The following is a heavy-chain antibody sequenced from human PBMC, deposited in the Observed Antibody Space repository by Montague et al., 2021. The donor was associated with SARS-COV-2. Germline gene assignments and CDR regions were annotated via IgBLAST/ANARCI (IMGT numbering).Heavy chain of an antibody. V-gene: IGHV3-30-3*01. J-gene: IGHJ4*02. CDR2: ISYDGSNK. CDR3: ASEMIAVAGTAPFDY. Sequence: SLRLSCAASGFTFSSYAMRWVRQAPGKGLEWVAVISYDGSNKYYADSVKGRFTISRDNSKNTLYLQMNSLRAEDTAVYYCASEMIAVAGTAPFDYWGQGILVTVSS. D-gene: IGHD6-19*01. CDR1: GFTFSSYA.